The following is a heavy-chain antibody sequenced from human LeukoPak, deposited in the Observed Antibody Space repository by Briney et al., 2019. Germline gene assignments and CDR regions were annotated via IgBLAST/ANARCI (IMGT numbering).Heavy chain of an antibody. V-gene: IGHV4-39*01. CDR2: SNNGGNA. J-gene: IGHJ4*02. CDR1: GASIISSSYY. CDR3: ARRPRGFRRGNDY. Sequence: SETLSLTCAVSGASIISSSYYWGWIRQPPGQHLEWIGNSNNGGNASYNPSLEGRVTISLDTSKNQFSLKWTSVTGADTDVYYCARRPRGFRRGNDYWGRGTLITLSS. D-gene: IGHD3-10*01.